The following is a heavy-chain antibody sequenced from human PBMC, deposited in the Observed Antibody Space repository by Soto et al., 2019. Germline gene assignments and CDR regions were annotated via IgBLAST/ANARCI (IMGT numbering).Heavy chain of an antibody. CDR1: GYSLNELS. V-gene: IGHV1-24*01. CDR3: ATGGPAGEFDN. CDR2: FDPEDGEI. D-gene: IGHD3-16*01. Sequence: QVHLVQSGAEVKKPGASVKVSCKVSGYSLNELSIHWVRQSPGKGLEWMGGFDPEDGEIVYAQKFQGRVTMTEDTSTDTANMDLSSLRSEDTAVYYCATGGPAGEFDNWGQGTLVTVPS. J-gene: IGHJ4*02.